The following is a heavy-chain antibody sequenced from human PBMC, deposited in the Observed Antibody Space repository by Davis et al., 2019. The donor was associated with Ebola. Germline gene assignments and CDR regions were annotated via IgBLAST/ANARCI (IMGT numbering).Heavy chain of an antibody. CDR2: ISYDGSNK. Sequence: PGGSLRLSCAASGFTFSSYGMHWVRQAPGKGLEWVAVISYDGSNKYYADSVKGRFTISGDNSKNTLYLQMNSLRAEDTAVYYCARDGVVLGGVVIMALYGMDVWGQGTTVTVSS. CDR1: GFTFSSYG. J-gene: IGHJ6*02. V-gene: IGHV3-30*03. CDR3: ARDGVVLGGVVIMALYGMDV. D-gene: IGHD3-3*01.